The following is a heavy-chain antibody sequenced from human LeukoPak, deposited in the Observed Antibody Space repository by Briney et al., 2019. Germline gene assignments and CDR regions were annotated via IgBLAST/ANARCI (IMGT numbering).Heavy chain of an antibody. Sequence: PGGSLRLSCAASGFTDSSSYMSWVRQAPGKGLELVSVLYPGGSTYIADSVKGRFSISRDNSNNTLNLQMNSLRAEDTAVYYCARDLDSSTWYRGFDYWGQGTLITVSS. CDR3: ARDLDSSTWYRGFDY. J-gene: IGHJ4*02. V-gene: IGHV3-66*01. CDR1: GFTDSSSY. CDR2: LYPGGST. D-gene: IGHD6-13*01.